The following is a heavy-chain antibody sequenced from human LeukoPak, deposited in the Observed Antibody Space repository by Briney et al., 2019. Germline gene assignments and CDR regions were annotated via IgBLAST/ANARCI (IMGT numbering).Heavy chain of an antibody. J-gene: IGHJ6*02. CDR2: ISGSGGST. V-gene: IGHV3-23*01. CDR1: GFTFSTYV. Sequence: GSLRLSCAVSGFTFSTYVVSWVRQAPGKGLEWVSAISGSGGSTYYADSVKGRFTISRDNSKNTLYLQMNSLRAEDAAIYYCAKDGIKYQLLSSGGGMDVWGQGTTVTVSS. CDR3: AKDGIKYQLLSSGGGMDV. D-gene: IGHD2-2*01.